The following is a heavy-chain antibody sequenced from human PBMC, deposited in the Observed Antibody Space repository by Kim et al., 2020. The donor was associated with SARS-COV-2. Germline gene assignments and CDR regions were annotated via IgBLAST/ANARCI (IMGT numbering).Heavy chain of an antibody. CDR3: ARLRIVAVAGTGFDY. D-gene: IGHD6-19*01. V-gene: IGHV5-10-1*01. J-gene: IGHJ4*02. Sequence: GESLKISCKGSGYSFTSYWISWVRQMPGKGLEWMGRIDPSDSYTNYSPSFQGHVTISADKSISTAYLQWSSLKASDTAMYYCARLRIVAVAGTGFDYWGQGTLVTVSS. CDR1: GYSFTSYW. CDR2: IDPSDSYT.